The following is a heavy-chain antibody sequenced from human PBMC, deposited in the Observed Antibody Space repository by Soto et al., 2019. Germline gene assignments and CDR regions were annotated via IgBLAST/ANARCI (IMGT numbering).Heavy chain of an antibody. J-gene: IGHJ4*02. D-gene: IGHD6-19*01. CDR1: GFTFSDYA. CDR3: AKGGRQWLVTSDFNY. CDR2: VSHDGRNT. V-gene: IGHV3-30*18. Sequence: VQLVESGGGVVQPGRSLRLSCAASGFTFSDYAMHWVRQAPGKGLEWVAVVSHDGRNTHYADSVKGRFTISRDSYKNKVSLEMTSLRAEETAVYYCAKGGRQWLVTSDFNYWGQGALVTVSS.